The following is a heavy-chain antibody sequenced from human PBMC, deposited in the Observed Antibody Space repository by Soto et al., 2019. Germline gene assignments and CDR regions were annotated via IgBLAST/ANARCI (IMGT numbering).Heavy chain of an antibody. V-gene: IGHV3-23*01. CDR1: GFAFSNFA. D-gene: IGHD6-13*01. J-gene: IGHJ5*02. CDR2: IGSGSRGT. Sequence: EAQLLESGGGLVQPGGSLRLSCAASGFAFSNFAMSWVRQAPGKGLEWDSAIGSGSRGTHYAESVEDRFTISRDDSKNTLYLQLNSLTAADTAVYYCAAPRAAVPHTRYFDPWGQGTPVTVSP. CDR3: AAPRAAVPHTRYFDP.